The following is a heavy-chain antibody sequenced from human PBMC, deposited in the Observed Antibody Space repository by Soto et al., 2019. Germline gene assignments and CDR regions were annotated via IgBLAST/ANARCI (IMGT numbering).Heavy chain of an antibody. CDR2: ISSSGSTI. D-gene: IGHD6-13*01. Sequence: GGSLRLSCAASGFTFSDYYMSWIRQAPGKGLEWVSYISSSGSTIYYADSVKGRFTISRDNAKNSLYLQMNSLRAEDTAVYYCARDTRRKAAGNWFDPWGQGTLVTVSS. V-gene: IGHV3-11*01. CDR1: GFTFSDYY. CDR3: ARDTRRKAAGNWFDP. J-gene: IGHJ5*02.